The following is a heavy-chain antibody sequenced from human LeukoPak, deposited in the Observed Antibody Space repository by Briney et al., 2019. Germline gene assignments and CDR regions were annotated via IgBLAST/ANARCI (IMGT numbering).Heavy chain of an antibody. V-gene: IGHV3-33*01. D-gene: IGHD2-2*01. CDR3: ARDTRGESDY. CDR1: GLTFSNYG. CDR2: IWYDGSKK. Sequence: GRSLRLSCAASGLTFSNYGMHWVRQAPGKGLEWVAVIWYDGSKKYYSDSVKGRFTISRGNAKNSLYLQMNSLRGEDTAVYYCARDTRGESDYWGQGTLVTVSS. J-gene: IGHJ4*02.